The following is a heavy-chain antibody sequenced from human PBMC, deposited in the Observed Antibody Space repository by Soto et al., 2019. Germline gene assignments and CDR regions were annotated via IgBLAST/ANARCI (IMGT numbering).Heavy chain of an antibody. D-gene: IGHD7-27*01. CDR1: GGTFNIYN. J-gene: IGHJ6*02. CDR2: ILPIFGTT. V-gene: IGHV1-69*01. Sequence: QVQLVQSGAEVKKPGSSVKVSCKASGGTFNIYNINWVRQAPGQGLEWMGGILPIFGTTNYAQRFQGRLTIIADASTSTAYMELSSLRSEDTAVYYCARDETGDSYYYYYGMDVWGQGTTVTVT. CDR3: ARDETGDSYYYYYGMDV.